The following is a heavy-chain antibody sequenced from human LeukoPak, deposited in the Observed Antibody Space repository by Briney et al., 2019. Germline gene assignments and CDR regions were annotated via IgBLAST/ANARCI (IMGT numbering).Heavy chain of an antibody. CDR1: GFDFNMFA. CDR2: LSRGGGVT. Sequence: SGGSLRLSCTGSGFDFNMFAMNWVRQAPGQGLDWVSGLSRGGGVTNYADSVKGRFTISRDTSKNMVFLQMNDLRPEDTAVYYCAKEQRIRHCSEGVCMEGYYFDYWGQGSLVTVSS. V-gene: IGHV3-23*01. D-gene: IGHD2-8*01. CDR3: AKEQRIRHCSEGVCMEGYYFDY. J-gene: IGHJ4*02.